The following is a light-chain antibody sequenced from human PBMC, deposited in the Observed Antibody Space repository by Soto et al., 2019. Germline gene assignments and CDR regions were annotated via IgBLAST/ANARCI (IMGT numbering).Light chain of an antibody. CDR2: DAS. CDR1: QDISNY. CDR3: QQSYSSPPT. J-gene: IGKJ1*01. Sequence: IQMTQSPSYLSAPVGDRVTITCQASQDISNYLNWYQQKPGKAPKLLIYDASNLESGVPSRFSGSGSGPDFTLTISSLQPEEFATYYCQQSYSSPPTFGQGTKVDIK. V-gene: IGKV1-39*01.